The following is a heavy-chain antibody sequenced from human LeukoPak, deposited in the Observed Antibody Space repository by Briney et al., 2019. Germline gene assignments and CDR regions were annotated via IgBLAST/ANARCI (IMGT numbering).Heavy chain of an antibody. CDR1: GLTFDDYA. CDR2: ISWNSGSI. D-gene: IGHD1-26*01. J-gene: IGHJ5*02. CDR3: ATGNS. Sequence: PGGSLRLSCAASGLTFDDYAMHWVRQAPGKGLEWVSGISWNSGSIGYADSVKGRFTISRDNAKNSLYLQMNSLRAEDTALYYCATGNSWGQGTLVTVSS. V-gene: IGHV3-9*01.